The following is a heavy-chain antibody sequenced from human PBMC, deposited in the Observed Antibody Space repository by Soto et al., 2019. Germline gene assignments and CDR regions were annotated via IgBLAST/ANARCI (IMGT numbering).Heavy chain of an antibody. V-gene: IGHV4-31*03. J-gene: IGHJ3*02. CDR3: AREEKPDYAFDI. D-gene: IGHD3-3*01. CDR2: IYYSGST. CDR1: GGSISSGGYY. Sequence: SETLSLTCTVSGGSISSGGYYWSWIRQHPGKGLEWIGYIYYSGSTYYNPSLKSRVTISVDTSKNQFSLKLSSVTAADTAVYYCAREEKPDYAFDIWGQGTMVTVSS.